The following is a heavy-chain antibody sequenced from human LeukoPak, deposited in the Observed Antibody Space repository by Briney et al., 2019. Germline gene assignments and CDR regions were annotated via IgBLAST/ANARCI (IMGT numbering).Heavy chain of an antibody. Sequence: PSETLSLTCTVSGGSISSSSYYWGWIRQPPGKGLEWIGSIYYSGSTYYNPSLKSRVTISVDTSKNQFSLKLSSVTAADTAVYYCARDLGYCTNGVCHTRFDYWGQGTLVAVSS. CDR3: ARDLGYCTNGVCHTRFDY. CDR2: IYYSGST. D-gene: IGHD2-8*01. CDR1: GGSISSSSYY. J-gene: IGHJ4*02. V-gene: IGHV4-39*02.